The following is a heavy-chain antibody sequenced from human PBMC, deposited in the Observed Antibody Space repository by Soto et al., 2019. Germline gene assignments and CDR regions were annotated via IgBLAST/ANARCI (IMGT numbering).Heavy chain of an antibody. CDR2: IGVSGGNT. J-gene: IGHJ6*02. CDR1: GFVFRNSA. CDR3: ATESVDTAMEHRIGMDV. Sequence: SVKVSCKTSGFVFRNSAVQWVRQARGQRLEWIGYIGVSGGNTNYAQTDQERITITRDVSTSTAYLELSSLTSEDTAVYYCATESVDTAMEHRIGMDVWGQGTTVTVSS. V-gene: IGHV1-58*01. D-gene: IGHD5-18*01.